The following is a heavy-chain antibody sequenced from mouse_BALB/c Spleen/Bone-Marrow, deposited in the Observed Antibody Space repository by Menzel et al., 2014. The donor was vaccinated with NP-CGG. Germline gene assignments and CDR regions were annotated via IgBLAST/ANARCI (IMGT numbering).Heavy chain of an antibody. D-gene: IGHD4-1*01. Sequence: EVKLMESGGGLVQPGGSRKLSCAASGFTFSDYVMAWVRQAPGKGPEWVAFISNLAFSIYYADIVTGRFTISRENSKNTQYLEITSQRSEDTAMYYCARVWDYWYSDVWSAGTTVTVSS. CDR2: ISNLAFSI. CDR1: GFTFSDYV. J-gene: IGHJ1*01. CDR3: ARVWDYWYSDV. V-gene: IGHV5-15*02.